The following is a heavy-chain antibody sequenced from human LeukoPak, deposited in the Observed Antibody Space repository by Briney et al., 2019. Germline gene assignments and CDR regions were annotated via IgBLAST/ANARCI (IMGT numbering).Heavy chain of an antibody. D-gene: IGHD6-13*01. CDR2: IYYSGST. CDR3: ASRSSSWPPYFDY. CDR1: GGSISSYH. Sequence: PSETLSLTCTVSGGSISSYHWSWIRQPPGKGLEWLGYIYYSGSTKSNPSLKSRVTISVGKSKNQFSLKLSSVTAADKAVYYCASRSSSWPPYFDYWGQGTLVTVSS. J-gene: IGHJ4*02. V-gene: IGHV4-59*01.